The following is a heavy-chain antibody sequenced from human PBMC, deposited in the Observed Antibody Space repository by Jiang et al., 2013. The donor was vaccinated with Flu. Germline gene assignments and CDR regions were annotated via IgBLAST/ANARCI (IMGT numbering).Heavy chain of an antibody. CDR1: GFTFSTYW. J-gene: IGHJ1*01. CDR2: INQDESAK. V-gene: IGHV3-7*01. D-gene: IGHD2-15*01. Sequence: QLLESGGDLVQPGGSLRLSCAASGFTFSTYWMTWVRQAPGKGLEWVANINQDESAKHYVDSVKGRFTVSRDNAKYSLYLQMNSLTAEDTAVYYCARLSCSGGSRFSSFQDWGQGTPVTVSS. CDR3: ARLSCSGGSRFSSFQD.